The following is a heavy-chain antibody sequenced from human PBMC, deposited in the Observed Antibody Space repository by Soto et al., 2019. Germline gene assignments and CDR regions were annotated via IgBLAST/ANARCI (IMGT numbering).Heavy chain of an antibody. Sequence: QVQLLQSGAEVKKPGSSVRVSCEASGGTFRTYAISWVRQAPGQGLEWMGEIIPIFGTVNYAQTFQGRVTITADESTTTVYMDLRGLRSKDTAVYYWAKGAVAGTPTSYYYSVVDVWGQGTTVTVSS. V-gene: IGHV1-69*12. CDR3: AKGAVAGTPTSYYYSVVDV. CDR1: GGTFRTYA. J-gene: IGHJ6*02. D-gene: IGHD6-19*01. CDR2: IIPIFGTV.